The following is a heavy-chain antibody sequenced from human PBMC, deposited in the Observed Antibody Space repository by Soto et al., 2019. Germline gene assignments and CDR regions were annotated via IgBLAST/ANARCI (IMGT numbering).Heavy chain of an antibody. CDR2: INPNTGGT. J-gene: IGHJ4*02. CDR1: GYTFTGYY. Sequence: SVKVSCKASGYTFTGYYMHWVRQAPGQGLEWMGWINPNTGGTNYAQKFQGRVTMTRDTSITTAYMELSRLRSDDTAVYYCARVFDTSGYGYWGQGNLVTVSS. D-gene: IGHD3-22*01. CDR3: ARVFDTSGYGY. V-gene: IGHV1-2*02.